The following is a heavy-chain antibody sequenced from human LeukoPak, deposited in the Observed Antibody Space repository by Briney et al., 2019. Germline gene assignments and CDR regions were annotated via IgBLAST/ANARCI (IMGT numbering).Heavy chain of an antibody. Sequence: GGSLRLSCAASGFTVSSYAMSWVRQAPGKGLEWVSAISGSGGSTYYADSVKGRFTISRDNSKNTLYLQMNSLRAEDTAVYYCATPWNGDYVGFDYWGQGTLVTVSS. CDR3: ATPWNGDYVGFDY. CDR2: ISGSGGST. J-gene: IGHJ4*02. V-gene: IGHV3-23*01. CDR1: GFTVSSYA. D-gene: IGHD4-17*01.